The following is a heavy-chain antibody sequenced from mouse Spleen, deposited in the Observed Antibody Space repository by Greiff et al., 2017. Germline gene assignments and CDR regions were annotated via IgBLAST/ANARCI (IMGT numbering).Heavy chain of an antibody. CDR2: ISYDGSN. J-gene: IGHJ3*01. Sequence: VQLQQSGPGLVKPSQSLSLTCSVTGYSITSGYYWNWIRQFPGNKLEWMGYISYDGSNNYNPSLKNRISITRDTSKNQFFLKLNSVTTEDTATYYCAREDDYGAWFAYWGQGTLVTVSA. V-gene: IGHV3-6*01. CDR3: AREDDYGAWFAY. CDR1: GYSITSGYY. D-gene: IGHD1-1*02.